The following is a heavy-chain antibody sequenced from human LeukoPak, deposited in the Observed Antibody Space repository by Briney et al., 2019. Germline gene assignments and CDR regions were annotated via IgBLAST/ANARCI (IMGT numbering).Heavy chain of an antibody. Sequence: ASVKVSCKASGYTFTSYDINWVRQATGQGLEWMGWMNPNSGNTGYAQKFQGRVTITRNTSISTAYMELSSLRSEDTAVYYCARGSAAAPDAFDIWGQGTMVTVSS. V-gene: IGHV1-8*03. CDR2: MNPNSGNT. J-gene: IGHJ3*02. CDR1: GYTFTSYD. D-gene: IGHD6-25*01. CDR3: ARGSAAAPDAFDI.